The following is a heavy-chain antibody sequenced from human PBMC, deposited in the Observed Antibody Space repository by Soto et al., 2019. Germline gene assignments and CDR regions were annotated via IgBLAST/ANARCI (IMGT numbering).Heavy chain of an antibody. Sequence: PGGSLRLSFAASGFTFSSYAMQGVRHAPGKGLEWVAVISYDGSNKYYADSVKGRFTISRDNSKNTLYLQMNSLRAEDTAVYYCAREGGYYYDSSGYYSLGAFDIWGQGTMVTVSS. CDR2: ISYDGSNK. CDR3: AREGGYYYDSSGYYSLGAFDI. J-gene: IGHJ3*02. D-gene: IGHD3-22*01. V-gene: IGHV3-30-3*01. CDR1: GFTFSSYA.